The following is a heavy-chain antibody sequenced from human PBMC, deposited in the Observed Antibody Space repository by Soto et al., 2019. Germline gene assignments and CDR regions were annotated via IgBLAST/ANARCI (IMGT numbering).Heavy chain of an antibody. V-gene: IGHV4-39*01. CDR3: ARGVSPELEPYYYYMDV. D-gene: IGHD1-1*01. J-gene: IGHJ6*03. Sequence: SETLSLTCTVSGGSISSSSYYWGWIRQPPGKGLEWIGSIYYSGSTYYNPSLKSRVTISVDTSKNQFSLKLSSVTAADTAVYYCARGVSPELEPYYYYMDVWGKGTTVTVSS. CDR2: IYYSGST. CDR1: GGSISSSSYY.